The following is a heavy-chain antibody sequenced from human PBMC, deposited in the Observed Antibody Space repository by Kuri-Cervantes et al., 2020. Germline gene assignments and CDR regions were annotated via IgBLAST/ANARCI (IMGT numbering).Heavy chain of an antibody. CDR1: GGSFSGYY. Sequence: GSLRLSCAVYGGSFSGYYWSWIRQPPGKGLEWIGEINHSGSTNYNPSLKSRVTISVDTSKNQFSLKLSSVTAADTAVYYCARERRDIVVVVAAGRNWFDPWGQGTLVTVSS. J-gene: IGHJ5*02. CDR2: INHSGST. V-gene: IGHV4-34*01. D-gene: IGHD2-15*01. CDR3: ARERRDIVVVVAAGRNWFDP.